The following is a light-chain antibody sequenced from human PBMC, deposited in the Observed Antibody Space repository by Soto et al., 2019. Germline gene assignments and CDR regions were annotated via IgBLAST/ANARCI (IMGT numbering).Light chain of an antibody. Sequence: DIQMTQSPSSLSASVGDRVTITCRASQNINTYLHWYQQKPGKAPKLLIYCASSLQSGVPSRFRGSGSGTDFTLTITSLQPEDFATYYCQQGYRTPPMFGQGTKVEIK. CDR1: QNINTY. J-gene: IGKJ1*01. CDR3: QQGYRTPPM. V-gene: IGKV1-39*01. CDR2: CAS.